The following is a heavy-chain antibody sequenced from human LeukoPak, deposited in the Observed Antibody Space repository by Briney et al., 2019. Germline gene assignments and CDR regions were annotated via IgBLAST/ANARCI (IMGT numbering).Heavy chain of an antibody. CDR1: GGAISSSSYY. V-gene: IGHV4-39*07. J-gene: IGHJ3*02. CDR3: ARSDGYGLVGI. CDR2: IYYSGST. D-gene: IGHD3-10*01. Sequence: KPSETLSLTCTVSGGAISSSSYYWGWIRQPPGRGLEWIGSIYYSGSTNYNPSLKSRVTISVDKSKNQFSLKLSSVTAADTAVYYCARSDGYGLVGIWGQGTMVTVSS.